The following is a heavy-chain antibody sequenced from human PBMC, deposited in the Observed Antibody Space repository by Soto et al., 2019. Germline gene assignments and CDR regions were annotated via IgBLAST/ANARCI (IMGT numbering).Heavy chain of an antibody. J-gene: IGHJ4*02. CDR1: GGSISSYY. Sequence: SETLSLTCTVSGGSISSYYWTWIRQPPGKGLEWIGNIYYNGSTTYNPSLKSRVTISVDTSKNQFSQRLSSVTAADTDVYYSATQTANFYGSGSYYLPFDYWGQGTLVTVSS. CDR2: IYYNGST. D-gene: IGHD3-10*01. CDR3: ATQTANFYGSGSYYLPFDY. V-gene: IGHV4-59*01.